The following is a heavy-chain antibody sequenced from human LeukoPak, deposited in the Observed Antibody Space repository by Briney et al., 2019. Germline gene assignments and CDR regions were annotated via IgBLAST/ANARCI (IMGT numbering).Heavy chain of an antibody. V-gene: IGHV4-59*01. J-gene: IGHJ4*02. D-gene: IGHD3-3*01. Sequence: SETLSLTCTVSGGSISSYYWSWIRQPPVKGLEWIGYIYYSGSTNYNPSLKSRVTISVDTSKNQFSLKLSSVTAADTAVYYCARGHDFRSGYFPGYWGQGTLVTVSS. CDR1: GGSISSYY. CDR2: IYYSGST. CDR3: ARGHDFRSGYFPGY.